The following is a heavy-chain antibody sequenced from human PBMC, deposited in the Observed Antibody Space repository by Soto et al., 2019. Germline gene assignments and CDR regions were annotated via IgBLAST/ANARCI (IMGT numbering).Heavy chain of an antibody. CDR3: ATDLNWSGT. CDR1: GFTFSSYW. D-gene: IGHD3-3*01. J-gene: IGHJ3*01. V-gene: IGHV3-7*01. CDR2: IKPDGSDT. Sequence: PGGSLRLSCAASGFTFSSYWMTWVRQAPGKGPEFLATIKPDGSDTYYVDSVKGRFTISRDNAKNSLSLQMNSLRAEDTALYYCATDLNWSGTWGQGTMVTVS.